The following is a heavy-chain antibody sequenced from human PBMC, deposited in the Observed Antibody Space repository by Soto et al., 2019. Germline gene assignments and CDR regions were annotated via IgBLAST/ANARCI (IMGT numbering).Heavy chain of an antibody. CDR2: IYYEGST. V-gene: IGHV4-61*03. D-gene: IGHD5-12*01. CDR3: ARSRSGYDCGSRNYFDY. Sequence: LSLTCSVSGASVSSDTYYWSWIRQTPGKGLEWIGFIYYEGSTNYNPSLKSRVTFSVDTSKNDFALTLTSVTAADTAVYYCARSRSGYDCGSRNYFDYWGQGSLVTVSS. J-gene: IGHJ4*02. CDR1: GASVSSDTYY.